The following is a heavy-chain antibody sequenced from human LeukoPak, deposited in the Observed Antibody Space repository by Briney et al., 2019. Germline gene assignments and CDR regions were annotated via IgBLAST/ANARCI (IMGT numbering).Heavy chain of an antibody. CDR3: ARQYSSSWAQFDY. D-gene: IGHD6-13*01. V-gene: IGHV1-2*02. CDR2: INHKSGGS. CDR1: GYTFTGYN. J-gene: IGHJ4*02. Sequence: ASVKVSCKASGYTFTGYNIHWVRQAPGQGLEWMAWINHKSGGSNYEQKFQGRVTMTRDTSISTAYMELSRLRSDDTAVYYCARQYSSSWAQFDYWGQGTLVTVSS.